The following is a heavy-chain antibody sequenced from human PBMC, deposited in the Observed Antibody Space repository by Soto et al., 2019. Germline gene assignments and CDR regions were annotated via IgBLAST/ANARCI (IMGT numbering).Heavy chain of an antibody. Sequence: PSETLSLTCTVSGGSISGYYWSWLRQPPGKGLEWIGYIYSIGSTNYNPSLKSRVTMSIDTSKNQFSLKLSSVTAADTAVYYCARRGASYCSGGSCYSWWFDPWGQGTLVTVSS. J-gene: IGHJ5*02. CDR3: ARRGASYCSGGSCYSWWFDP. D-gene: IGHD2-15*01. CDR2: IYSIGST. V-gene: IGHV4-59*08. CDR1: GGSISGYY.